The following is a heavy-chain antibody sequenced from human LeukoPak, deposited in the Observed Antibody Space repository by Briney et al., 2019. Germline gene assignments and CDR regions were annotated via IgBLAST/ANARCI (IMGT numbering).Heavy chain of an antibody. CDR1: GFSFSSYW. CDR3: ARGTVAGKAPY. CDR2: IKEDGSKK. V-gene: IGHV3-7*01. Sequence: PGGSLRLSCAASGFSFSSYWMNWVRRAPGKGLEWLANIKEDGSKKYYVDSVKGRFTISRDNAKNSLYLQMDSLRAEDTAVYYCARGTVAGKAPYWGQGTLVTVSS. D-gene: IGHD6-19*01. J-gene: IGHJ4*02.